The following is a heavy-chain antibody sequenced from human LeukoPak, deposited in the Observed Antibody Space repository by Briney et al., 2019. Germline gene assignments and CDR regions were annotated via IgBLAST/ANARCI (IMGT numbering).Heavy chain of an antibody. V-gene: IGHV4-38-2*02. Sequence: SETLSLTCTVSGYSISSGYYWGWIRQPPGKGLEWIGSIYHSGSTYYNPSLKSRVTISVDTSKNQFSLKLSSVTAADTAVYYCAREDITMVRGVKSRYMDVWGKGTTVTVSS. J-gene: IGHJ6*03. CDR3: AREDITMVRGVKSRYMDV. CDR2: IYHSGST. CDR1: GYSISSGYY. D-gene: IGHD3-10*01.